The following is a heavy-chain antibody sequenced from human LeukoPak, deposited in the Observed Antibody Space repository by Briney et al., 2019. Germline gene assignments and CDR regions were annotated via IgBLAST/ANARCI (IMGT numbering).Heavy chain of an antibody. CDR2: IYYSGST. CDR3: ARGYSTIAY. V-gene: IGHV4-61*01. CDR1: GGSISSGSYY. D-gene: IGHD4-11*01. Sequence: PSETLSLTCTVSGGSISSGSYYWSWIRQPPGKGLEWIGYIYYSGSTNYNPSLKSRVTISVDTSKNQFSLKLSSVTAADTAMYYCARGYSTIAYWGQGTLVTVSS. J-gene: IGHJ4*02.